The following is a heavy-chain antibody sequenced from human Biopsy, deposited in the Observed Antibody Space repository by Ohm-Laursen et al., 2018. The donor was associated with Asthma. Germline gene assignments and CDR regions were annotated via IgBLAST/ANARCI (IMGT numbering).Heavy chain of an antibody. CDR1: GFTFSSYP. CDR3: ARMITIFGVVSRGMDV. Sequence: SLRLSCAASGFTFSSYPMNWVRQAPGKGLEWLSYINNSSSIIYYADSVKGRFTISRDNAKNSLFLQMNSPRDEDTAVYYCARMITIFGVVSRGMDVWGQGTTVTVSS. J-gene: IGHJ6*02. D-gene: IGHD3-3*01. CDR2: INNSSSII. V-gene: IGHV3-48*02.